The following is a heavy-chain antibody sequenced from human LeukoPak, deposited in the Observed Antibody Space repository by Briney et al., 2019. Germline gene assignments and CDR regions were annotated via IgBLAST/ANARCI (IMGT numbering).Heavy chain of an antibody. CDR3: ARTNSYGPRWYYYGMDV. D-gene: IGHD5-18*01. CDR2: INHSGST. Sequence: SETLSLTCAVYGGSFSGYYWSWIHQPPGKGLEWIGEINHSGSTNYNPSLKSRVTISVDTSKNQFSLKLSSVTAADTAVYYCARTNSYGPRWYYYGMDVWGQGTTVTVSS. J-gene: IGHJ6*02. CDR1: GGSFSGYY. V-gene: IGHV4-34*01.